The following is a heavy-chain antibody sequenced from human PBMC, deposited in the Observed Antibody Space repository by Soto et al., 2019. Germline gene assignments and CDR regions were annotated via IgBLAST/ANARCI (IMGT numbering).Heavy chain of an antibody. CDR3: ARDGSSDRNSYYYYYGMDV. D-gene: IGHD6-25*01. Sequence: QVQLQESGPGLVKPSQTLSLTCTVSGGSISSGGYYWSWIRQHPGKGLEWIGYIYYSGSTYYNPSLKSRVTISVDTSKNQFSLKLSSVTAADTAVYYCARDGSSDRNSYYYYYGMDVWGQGTTVTVSS. CDR2: IYYSGST. V-gene: IGHV4-31*03. CDR1: GGSISSGGYY. J-gene: IGHJ6*02.